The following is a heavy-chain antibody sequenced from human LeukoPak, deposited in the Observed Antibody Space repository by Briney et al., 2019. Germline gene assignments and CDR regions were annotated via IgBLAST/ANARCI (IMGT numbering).Heavy chain of an antibody. Sequence: SETLSLTCTVSGGSMSTYYWTWIRQPPGKGLEWIGFIYYTGSTNYNPSLKSRVTISVDTSKNQFSLKLSSVTAADTAVYYCARADSSGYAFDYWGQGTLVTVSS. D-gene: IGHD3-22*01. CDR3: ARADSSGYAFDY. V-gene: IGHV4-59*01. CDR1: GGSMSTYY. J-gene: IGHJ4*02. CDR2: IYYTGST.